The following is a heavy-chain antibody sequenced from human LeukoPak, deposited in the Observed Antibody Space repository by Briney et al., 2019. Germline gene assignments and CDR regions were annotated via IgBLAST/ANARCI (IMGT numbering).Heavy chain of an antibody. CDR1: GYTFTGYY. CDR3: ARDGIVVPAPDY. Sequence: ASVKVSCKASGYTFTGYYMHWVRQAPGQGLEGMGWINPNSGGTNYAQKFQGRVTMTRDTSISTAYMELSRLRSDDTAVYYCARDGIVVPAPDYWGQGTLVTVSS. CDR2: INPNSGGT. V-gene: IGHV1-2*02. J-gene: IGHJ4*02. D-gene: IGHD2-2*01.